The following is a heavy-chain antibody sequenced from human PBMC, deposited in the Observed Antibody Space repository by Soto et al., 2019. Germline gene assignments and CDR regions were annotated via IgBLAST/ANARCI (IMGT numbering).Heavy chain of an antibody. CDR2: INPNTGDT. CDR1: GYTFSDFF. Sequence: ASVKVSCKASGYTFSDFFIHWVRQAPGQGLEWMGWINPNTGDTKFAQRFQGRVTTTGDTSISTAYMDLSRLTSDDTAVYYCARDGLTLKYSFDIWGQGTMVTVSS. J-gene: IGHJ3*02. V-gene: IGHV1-2*02. D-gene: IGHD3-9*01. CDR3: ARDGLTLKYSFDI.